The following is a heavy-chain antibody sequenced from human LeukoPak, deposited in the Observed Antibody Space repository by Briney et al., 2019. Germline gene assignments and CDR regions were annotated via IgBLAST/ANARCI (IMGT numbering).Heavy chain of an antibody. V-gene: IGHV4-59*11. J-gene: IGHJ4*02. D-gene: IGHD1-7*01. CDR2: SFYSGST. CDR1: GASINSHY. Sequence: PSETLSLTCTVSGASINSHYWSWFRQSPGKGLEWIGHSFYSGSTNYSPSLRSRVTISVDRPNNKFSLRLRSVTAADTAIYYCARGTGNWNFGVWGRGSLITVSS. CDR3: ARGTGNWNFGV.